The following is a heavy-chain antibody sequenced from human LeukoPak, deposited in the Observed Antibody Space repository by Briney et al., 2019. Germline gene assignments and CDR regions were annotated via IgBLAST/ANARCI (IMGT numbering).Heavy chain of an antibody. CDR3: ARGDYYDSSGYYYVGFDY. V-gene: IGHV3-33*08. J-gene: IGHJ4*02. Sequence: GGSLRLSCAASGFTFSSYAMSWVRQAPQEGLEWVAVIWYDGSNKYYADSVKGRFPISRDNSKNTLYLQMNSLRAEDTAVYYCARGDYYDSSGYYYVGFDYWGQGTLVTVSS. D-gene: IGHD3-22*01. CDR1: GFTFSSYA. CDR2: IWYDGSNK.